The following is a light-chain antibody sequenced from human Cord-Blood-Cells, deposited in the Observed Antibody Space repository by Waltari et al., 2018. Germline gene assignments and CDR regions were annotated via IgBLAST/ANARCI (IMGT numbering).Light chain of an antibody. CDR2: DAS. CDR3: QQRSNWPPAT. CDR1: QSVSSY. Sequence: EIVLTQSPATLSLSPGARATLSCRASQSVSSYLASYQQKPGQAPRLLIYDASNRATGIPARFSGSRSGTEFTLTISSLVPEDFAVDYCQQRSNWPPATFGPGTKVDIK. J-gene: IGKJ3*01. V-gene: IGKV3-11*01.